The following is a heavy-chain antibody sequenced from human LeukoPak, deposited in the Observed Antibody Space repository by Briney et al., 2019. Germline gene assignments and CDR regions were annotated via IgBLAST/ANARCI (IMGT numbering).Heavy chain of an antibody. Sequence: SETLSLTFTVSDYSISSGYYWGWIRQPPGKGLEWIGNIYHSGSTYYNPSLKSRVTISVDTSKNQFPPKLTSGTAADTAVYYCARLYSGSPIDYWGQGTLVTVSS. V-gene: IGHV4-38-2*02. CDR1: DYSISSGYY. CDR3: ARLYSGSPIDY. D-gene: IGHD1-26*01. CDR2: IYHSGST. J-gene: IGHJ4*02.